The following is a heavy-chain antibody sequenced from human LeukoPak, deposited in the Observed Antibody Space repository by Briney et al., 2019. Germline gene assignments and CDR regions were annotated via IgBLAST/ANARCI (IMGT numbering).Heavy chain of an antibody. J-gene: IGHJ5*02. CDR1: GGSISSYY. V-gene: IGHV4-59*08. CDR3: ARHRYYYDSSSYYYQP. Sequence: KSSETLSLTCTVSGGSISSYYWTWVRQPPGKGLEWIGYIYYSGSTKYNPSLKSRVTISVDSSKNHFSLKLSSVTAADTAVYYCARHRYYYDSSSYYYQPWGQGTLVTVSS. CDR2: IYYSGST. D-gene: IGHD3-22*01.